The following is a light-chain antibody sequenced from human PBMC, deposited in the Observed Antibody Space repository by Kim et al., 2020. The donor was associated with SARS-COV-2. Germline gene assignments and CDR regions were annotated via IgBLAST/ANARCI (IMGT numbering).Light chain of an antibody. CDR1: QSVSNSR. Sequence: EIVLTQSPSTLSLSPGERATLSCRASQSVSNSRLAWYQQKPGQAPRLLIYDASSRATGITDRFSGSGSGTDFTLTISSLEPEDFAVYYFQQYGASSLTFGGGTKVDIK. J-gene: IGKJ4*01. CDR2: DAS. CDR3: QQYGASSLT. V-gene: IGKV3-20*01.